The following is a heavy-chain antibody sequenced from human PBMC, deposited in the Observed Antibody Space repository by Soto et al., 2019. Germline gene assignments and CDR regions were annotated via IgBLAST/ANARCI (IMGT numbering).Heavy chain of an antibody. Sequence: VQLVESGGGVVQPGRSLRLSCAASGFTFSSYGMHWVRQAPGKGLEWVAVIWYDGSNKYYADSVKGRFTISRDNSKNTRYLQMNSLRAEDTAGYYCASEVVAGTHHYYGMDVWGQGTTVTVSS. CDR2: IWYDGSNK. V-gene: IGHV3-33*01. D-gene: IGHD6-19*01. CDR1: GFTFSSYG. CDR3: ASEVVAGTHHYYGMDV. J-gene: IGHJ6*02.